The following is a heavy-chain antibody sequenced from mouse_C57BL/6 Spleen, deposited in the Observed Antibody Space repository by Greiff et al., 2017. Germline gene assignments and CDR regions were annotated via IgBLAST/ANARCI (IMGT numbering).Heavy chain of an antibody. CDR1: GYAFSSSW. V-gene: IGHV1-82*01. J-gene: IGHJ2*01. D-gene: IGHD2-4*01. Sequence: QVQLQQSGPELVKPGASVTISCKASGYAFSSSWMNWVKQRPGKGLEWIGRIYPGDGDTNYNVKFKGKATLTADKSSSTAYMQLSSLTSEDSAVYFCARRFYYDFDYWGQGTTLTVAS. CDR3: ARRFYYDFDY. CDR2: IYPGDGDT.